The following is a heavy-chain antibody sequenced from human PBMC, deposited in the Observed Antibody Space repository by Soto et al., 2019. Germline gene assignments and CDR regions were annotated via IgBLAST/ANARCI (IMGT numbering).Heavy chain of an antibody. D-gene: IGHD1-26*01. CDR2: IYYDGST. CDR1: GGSVSSGNYY. V-gene: IGHV4-61*01. Sequence: PSETLSLTCTVSGGSVSSGNYYWSWIRQPPGKGLEWIGNIYYDGSTYYSPSLKSRVTMSADTSKNQFSLKLNSVTAVDTAVYYCARDSGAYQPFDSSGQGTLVTVSS. CDR3: ARDSGAYQPFDS. J-gene: IGHJ4*02.